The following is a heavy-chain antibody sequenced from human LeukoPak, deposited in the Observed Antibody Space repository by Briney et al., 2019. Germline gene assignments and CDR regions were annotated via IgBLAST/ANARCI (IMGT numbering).Heavy chain of an antibody. CDR2: IYYSGST. CDR3: ARDQHYGSGSYKGFDP. Sequence: SETLSLTCTVSGGSISSSSYYWGWIRQPPGKGLEWIGYIYYSGSTNYNPSLKSRVTISVDTSKNQFSLKLSSVTAADTAVYYCARDQHYGSGSYKGFDPWGQGTLVTVSS. J-gene: IGHJ5*02. V-gene: IGHV4-61*01. D-gene: IGHD3-10*01. CDR1: GGSISSSSYY.